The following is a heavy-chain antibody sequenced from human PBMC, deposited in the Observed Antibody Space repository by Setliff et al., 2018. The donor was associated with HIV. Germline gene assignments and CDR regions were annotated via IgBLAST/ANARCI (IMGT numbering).Heavy chain of an antibody. CDR3: ARATRTGWYSLFEY. Sequence: GASVKVSCKASGYTFTTYDINWVRQATGQGLEWMGWMNPNSGDTGYAQMFQDRITMTTDTSTSTAYMELRSLRSDDTAVYYCARATRTGWYSLFEYWGQGTLVTVSS. D-gene: IGHD6-19*01. CDR1: GYTFTTYD. J-gene: IGHJ4*02. CDR2: MNPNSGDT. V-gene: IGHV1-8*02.